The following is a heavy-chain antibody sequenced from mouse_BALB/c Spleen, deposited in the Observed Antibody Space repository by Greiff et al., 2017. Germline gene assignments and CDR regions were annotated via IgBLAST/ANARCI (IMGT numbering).Heavy chain of an antibody. CDR1: GYTFTDYW. CDR2: IDTSDSYT. V-gene: IGHV1-69*01. D-gene: IGHD1-2*01. J-gene: IGHJ4*01. CDR3: ARITTATRYYAMDY. Sequence: QVQLKQPGAELVMPGASVKMSCKASGYTFTDYWMHWVKQRPGQGLEWIGAIDTSDSYTSYNQKFKGKATLTVDESSSTAYMQLSSLTSEDSAVYHCARITTATRYYAMDYWGQGTSVTVSS.